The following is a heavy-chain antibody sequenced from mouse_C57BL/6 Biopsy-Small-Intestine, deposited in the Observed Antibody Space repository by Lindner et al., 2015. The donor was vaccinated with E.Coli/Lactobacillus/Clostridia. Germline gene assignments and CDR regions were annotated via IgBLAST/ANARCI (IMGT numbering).Heavy chain of an antibody. J-gene: IGHJ2*01. Sequence: VQLQESGAELVRPGASVTLSCKASGYTFTDYEMHWVKQTPVHGLEWIGGIDPETGGTAYNQKFKGKAILTADKSSSTAYMELRSLTSEDSAVYYCARDSYYYGSSSGYWGQGTTLTVSS. CDR3: ARDSYYYGSSSGY. CDR2: IDPETGGT. CDR1: GYTFTDYE. D-gene: IGHD1-1*01. V-gene: IGHV1-15*01.